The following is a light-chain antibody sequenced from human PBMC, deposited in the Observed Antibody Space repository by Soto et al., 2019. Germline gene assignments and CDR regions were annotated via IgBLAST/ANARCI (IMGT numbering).Light chain of an antibody. V-gene: IGLV1-40*01. CDR1: SSNIGAGYD. J-gene: IGLJ1*01. Sequence: QSVLTQPPSVSGAPGQRVTISCTGSSSNIGAGYDVHWYQRLPGTAPKVLIYGNNNRPSGVPDRFSGSKSGTSASLAITGLQAEDEADYYCQSYDSSLSGSYVFGPGTKLNVL. CDR3: QSYDSSLSGSYV. CDR2: GNN.